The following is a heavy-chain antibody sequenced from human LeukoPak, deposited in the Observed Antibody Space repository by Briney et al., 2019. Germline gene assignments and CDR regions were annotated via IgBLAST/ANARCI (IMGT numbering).Heavy chain of an antibody. CDR2: IYYSGST. Sequence: PSETLPLTCTVSGGSISSSSYYWGWIRQPPGKGLEWIGSIYYSGSTYYNPSLKSRVTISVDTSKNQFSLKLSSVTAADTAVYYCARRSSSSYYYYGMDVWGQGTTVTVSS. V-gene: IGHV4-39*01. D-gene: IGHD6-6*01. CDR3: ARRSSSSYYYYGMDV. CDR1: GGSISSSSYY. J-gene: IGHJ6*02.